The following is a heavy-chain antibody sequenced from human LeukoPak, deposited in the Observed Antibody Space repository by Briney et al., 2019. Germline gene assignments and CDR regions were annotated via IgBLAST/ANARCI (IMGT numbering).Heavy chain of an antibody. J-gene: IGHJ3*02. CDR3: ARDLISGGMRAFDI. CDR1: GFTVSSNY. V-gene: IGHV3-53*01. D-gene: IGHD2-15*01. Sequence: PGGSLRLSCTASGFTVSSNYMSWVRQAPGKGLEWVSVIYSGGSTYCADSVKGRFTISRDNSKNTLYLQMNSLRAEDTAVYYCARDLISGGMRAFDIWGQGTMVTVSS. CDR2: IYSGGST.